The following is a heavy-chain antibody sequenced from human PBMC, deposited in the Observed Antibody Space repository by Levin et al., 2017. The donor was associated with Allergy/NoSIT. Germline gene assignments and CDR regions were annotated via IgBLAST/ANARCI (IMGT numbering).Heavy chain of an antibody. D-gene: IGHD3-10*01. J-gene: IGHJ3*02. CDR2: INPNSGGT. Sequence: ASVKVSCKASGYTFTGYYMHWVRQAPGQGLEWMGWINPNSGGTNYAQKFQGRVTMTRDTSISTAYMELSRLRSDDTAVYYCARDRKGLWFGESSDAFDSWGQGTMVTVSS. CDR1: GYTFTGYY. CDR3: ARDRKGLWFGESSDAFDS. V-gene: IGHV1-2*02.